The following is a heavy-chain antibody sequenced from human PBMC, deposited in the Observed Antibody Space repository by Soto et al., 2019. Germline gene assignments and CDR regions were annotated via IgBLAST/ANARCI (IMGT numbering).Heavy chain of an antibody. CDR2: INPSGGST. V-gene: IGHV1-46*01. Sequence: GASVKVSCKASGYTFTSYYMHWVRQAPGQGLEWMGIINPSGGSTSYAQKFQGRVTMTRDTSKNTLYLQMNSLRAEDTAVYYCAKTQLTATQRFDYWGQGTLVTVSS. J-gene: IGHJ4*02. D-gene: IGHD7-27*01. CDR1: GYTFTSYY. CDR3: AKTQLTATQRFDY.